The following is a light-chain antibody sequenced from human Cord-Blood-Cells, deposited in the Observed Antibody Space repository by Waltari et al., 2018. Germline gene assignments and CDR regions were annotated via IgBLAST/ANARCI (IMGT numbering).Light chain of an antibody. CDR2: EVS. CDR3: SSYAGSNNFEKV. CDR1: SSDVGGYNY. J-gene: IGLJ3*02. V-gene: IGLV2-8*01. Sequence: QSALTQPPSASGSPGQSVTISCTGTSSDVGGYNYVSWYQQHPGKAPKLMIYEVSKRPSGVPDRFSGCRSGNTASLTVSGLQAEDEADYYCSSYAGSNNFEKVFGGGTKLTVL.